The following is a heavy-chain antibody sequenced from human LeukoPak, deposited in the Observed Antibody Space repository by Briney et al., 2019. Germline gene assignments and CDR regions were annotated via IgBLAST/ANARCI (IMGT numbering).Heavy chain of an antibody. Sequence: GGSLRLSCAASGFTDRLNHMSWLRRAPGKGLEWVSVIYSGGSTYYADPVKGRFTISRDNSKNTLYLQMNSLRAEDTAVYYCARGGGAYGSGEPNFDYWGQGTLVTVSS. J-gene: IGHJ4*02. CDR3: ARGGGAYGSGEPNFDY. CDR1: GFTDRLNH. CDR2: IYSGGST. D-gene: IGHD3-10*01. V-gene: IGHV3-53*01.